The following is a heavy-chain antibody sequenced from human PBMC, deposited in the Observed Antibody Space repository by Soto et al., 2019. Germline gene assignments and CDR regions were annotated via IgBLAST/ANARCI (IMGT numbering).Heavy chain of an antibody. CDR1: GYTFTSYY. CDR2: INPSGGST. V-gene: IGHV1-46*01. Sequence: QVQLVQSGAEVKKPGASVKVSCKASGYTFTSYYMHWVRQAPGQGLEWMGIINPSGGSTSYAQKSQGRVTMTRDTSTSTVYMELSSLRSEDTAVYYCASRRGYSYGYDYYYGMDVWGQGTTVTVSS. J-gene: IGHJ6*02. D-gene: IGHD5-18*01. CDR3: ASRRGYSYGYDYYYGMDV.